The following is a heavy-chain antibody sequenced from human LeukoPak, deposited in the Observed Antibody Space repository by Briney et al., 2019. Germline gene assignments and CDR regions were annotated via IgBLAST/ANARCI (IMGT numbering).Heavy chain of an antibody. V-gene: IGHV4-38-2*01. D-gene: IGHD3-10*01. Sequence: SETLSLTCAVSGYSISSGYYWGWIRHPPGKGLEWIGSIYHSGSTYYNPSLKSRVTISVDTSKNQFSLKLSSVTAADTAVYYCARGLWFGELFWFDPWGQGTLVTVSS. CDR1: GYSISSGYY. CDR3: ARGLWFGELFWFDP. CDR2: IYHSGST. J-gene: IGHJ5*02.